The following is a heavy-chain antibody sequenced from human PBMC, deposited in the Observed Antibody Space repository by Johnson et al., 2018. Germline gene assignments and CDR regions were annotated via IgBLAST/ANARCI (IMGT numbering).Heavy chain of an antibody. V-gene: IGHV3-49*04. CDR3: TRDQGGGRHGSSRVIYYMGV. D-gene: IGHD6-13*01. CDR2: IRSHAYGGTT. J-gene: IGHJ6*03. CDR1: GFSFGDYA. Sequence: VQLVQSGGALLQPGRSLRLSCTGSGFSFGDYAMSWVRQAPGKGLEWVSFIRSHAYGGTTEYAASVEGRFTISRDDSKRLAYLQMNDQKTEDTAVYYCTRDQGGGRHGSSRVIYYMGVWGKGTTVIVSS.